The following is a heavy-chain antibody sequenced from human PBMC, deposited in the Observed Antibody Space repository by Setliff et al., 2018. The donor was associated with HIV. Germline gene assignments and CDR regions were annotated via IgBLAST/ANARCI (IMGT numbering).Heavy chain of an antibody. Sequence: ASVKVSCKTFGYPFTDYFIHWMRQAPGQGLEWLGWVNPASGGSNYAQIFRGKVTMTRDTSISAAYMQVTRLTSDDTAVYYCAKDPPDIVSMTTFDYWGQGTQVTVSS. CDR2: VNPASGGS. V-gene: IGHV1-2*02. CDR1: GYPFTDYF. D-gene: IGHD5-12*01. J-gene: IGHJ4*02. CDR3: AKDPPDIVSMTTFDY.